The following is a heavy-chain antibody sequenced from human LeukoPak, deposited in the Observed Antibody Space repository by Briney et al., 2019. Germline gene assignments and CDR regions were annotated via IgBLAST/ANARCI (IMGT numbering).Heavy chain of an antibody. J-gene: IGHJ4*02. CDR2: IIPIFGTA. D-gene: IGHD5-24*01. V-gene: IGHV1-69*13. CDR3: ARAVTEVRDGYNLYYFDY. CDR1: GGTFSSYA. Sequence: ASVKVSCKASGGTFSSYAISWVRQAPGQGLEWMGGIIPIFGTANYAQKFQGRVTITADESTSTAYMELSSLRSEDTAVYYCARAVTEVRDGYNLYYFDYWGQGTLVTVSS.